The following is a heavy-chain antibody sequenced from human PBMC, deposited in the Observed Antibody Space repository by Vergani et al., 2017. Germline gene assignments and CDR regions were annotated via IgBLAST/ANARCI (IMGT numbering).Heavy chain of an antibody. V-gene: IGHV4-34*01. CDR2: INHSGST. Sequence: QVQLQQWGAGLLKPSETLSLTCAVYGGSFSGYSWSWIRQPPGKGLEWIGEINHSGSTNYNPSLKSRVTISGDTSKNQFSLKLSSVTAAETAVYYCARGQWFGFWGQGTLVTVSS. CDR3: ARGQWFGF. CDR1: GGSFSGYS. J-gene: IGHJ5*01.